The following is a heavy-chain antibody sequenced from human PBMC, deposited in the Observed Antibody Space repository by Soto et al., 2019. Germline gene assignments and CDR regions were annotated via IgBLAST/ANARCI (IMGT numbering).Heavy chain of an antibody. CDR3: TRGWETVGTTTAFAY. CDR1: GGTFSSYA. D-gene: IGHD1-26*01. J-gene: IGHJ4*02. CDR2: IIPIFGTA. Sequence: SVKVSCKASGGTFSSYAISWVRQAPGQGLEWMGGIIPIFGTANYAQKFQGRVAITADKSTTTAYMELSSLRSEDTALYYCTRGWETVGTTTAFAYWGQGTLVTVSS. V-gene: IGHV1-69*06.